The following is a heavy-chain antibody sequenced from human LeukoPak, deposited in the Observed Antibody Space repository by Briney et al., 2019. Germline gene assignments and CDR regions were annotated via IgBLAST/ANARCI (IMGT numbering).Heavy chain of an antibody. D-gene: IGHD3-22*01. J-gene: IGHJ4*02. Sequence: GGSLRLSCAVSGITLSNYGMSWVRQAPGKGLEWVAGISDSGGSTNYADSVKGRFTISRDNPKNTLYLQMNSLRAEDTAVYFCARRGVVIRVILVGLHKEAFYFDSWGQGALVTVSS. CDR1: GITLSNYG. CDR2: ISDSGGST. CDR3: ARRGVVIRVILVGLHKEAFYFDS. V-gene: IGHV3-23*01.